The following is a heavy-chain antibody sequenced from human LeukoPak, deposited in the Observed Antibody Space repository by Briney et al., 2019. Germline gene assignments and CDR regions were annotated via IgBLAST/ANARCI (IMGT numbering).Heavy chain of an antibody. V-gene: IGHV4-59*01. D-gene: IGHD3-10*01. CDR1: GGSISSYY. Sequence: SETLSLTCTVSGGSISSYYWSWIRQPPGKGLEWIGYIYYSGSANYNPSLKSRVTISIDTSKNQFSLKLSSVTAADTAVYYCARDRGMVRGVIGAFDIWGQGTMVTVSS. J-gene: IGHJ3*02. CDR3: ARDRGMVRGVIGAFDI. CDR2: IYYSGSA.